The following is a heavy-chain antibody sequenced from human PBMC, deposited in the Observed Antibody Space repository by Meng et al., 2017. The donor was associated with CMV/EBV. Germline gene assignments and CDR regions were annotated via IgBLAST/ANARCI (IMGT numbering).Heavy chain of an antibody. D-gene: IGHD2-15*01. Sequence: QVRWGTSGVKVKEPGAPVKVSCKASRNTLTSYYMHWVRQAPGQGLEWMGIINPSGGSTSYAQKFQGRVTMTRDTSTSTVYMELSSLRSEDTAVYYCAREGEGVVAATPHFDYWGQGTLVTVSS. J-gene: IGHJ4*02. CDR1: RNTLTSYY. CDR2: INPSGGST. CDR3: AREGEGVVAATPHFDY. V-gene: IGHV1-46*01.